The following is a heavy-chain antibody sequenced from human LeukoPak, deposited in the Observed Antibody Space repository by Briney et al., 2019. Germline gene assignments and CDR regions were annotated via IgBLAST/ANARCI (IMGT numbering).Heavy chain of an antibody. J-gene: IGHJ6*03. CDR3: ARGSASQGYYYYMDV. V-gene: IGHV4-34*01. Sequence: SETLSLTCAVHGGSFSGYLWSWIRQPPGEGLEWIGEINHSGSTNYNPSLKSRVTISVDTSKNQFSLKVSSVTAADTGVYYRARGSASQGYYYYMDVWDKGTTVTVSS. CDR1: GGSFSGYL. CDR2: INHSGST.